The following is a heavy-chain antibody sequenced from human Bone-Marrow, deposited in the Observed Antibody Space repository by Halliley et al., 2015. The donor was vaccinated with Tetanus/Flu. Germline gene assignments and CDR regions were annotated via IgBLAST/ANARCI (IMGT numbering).Heavy chain of an antibody. CDR3: ARDTGYGRLDF. CDR2: IYATGRV. V-gene: IGHV4-30-2*01. D-gene: IGHD5-12*01. J-gene: IGHJ4*02. Sequence: EWIGYIYATGRVFYNAPLKGRVPMSVDGAKNQFSLTLNSVTAADTAVYYCARDTGYGRLDFWGQGTLVTVSS.